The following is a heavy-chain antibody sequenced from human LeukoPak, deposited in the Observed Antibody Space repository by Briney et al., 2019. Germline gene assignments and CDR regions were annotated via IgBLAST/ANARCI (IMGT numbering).Heavy chain of an antibody. CDR1: GYSFSTYW. CDR3: ARWDYGDYSYYYGMDV. D-gene: IGHD4-17*01. V-gene: IGHV5-51*01. CDR2: IYPGDSDT. Sequence: GESLKISCKGSGYSFSTYWIGWVRQLPGKGLEWMGSIYPGDSDTRYSPSFQGQVTISADKSISIAYLQWSSLKASDTAIYYCARWDYGDYSYYYGMDVWGQGTTVTVSS. J-gene: IGHJ6*02.